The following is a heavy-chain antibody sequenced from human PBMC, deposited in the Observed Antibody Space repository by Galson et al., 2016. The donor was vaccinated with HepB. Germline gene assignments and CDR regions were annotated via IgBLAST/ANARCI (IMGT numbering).Heavy chain of an antibody. Sequence: GGSTNYAQKFQGRVTMTSDTSTTTVHMELSSLRSEDTAVYYCARVSRAGNYYYYGMDVWGQGTTVTVSS. V-gene: IGHV1-46*01. CDR3: ARVSRAGNYYYYGMDV. D-gene: IGHD2/OR15-2a*01. CDR2: GGST. J-gene: IGHJ6*02.